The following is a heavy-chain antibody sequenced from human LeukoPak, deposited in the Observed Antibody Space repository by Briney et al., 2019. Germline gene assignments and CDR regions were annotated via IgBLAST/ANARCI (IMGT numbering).Heavy chain of an antibody. D-gene: IGHD2-2*01. CDR1: GDSVSTNSAA. Sequence: SQTLSLTCAISGDSVSTNSAAWNWIRQSPSRGFEWLGRTYYRSKWYYDYAVSVNTRITINPDASKNQFSLQLSSVTPEDTAVYYCARDYYCSSVSCSFDYWGQGTLVTVSS. CDR2: TYYRSKWYY. J-gene: IGHJ4*02. CDR3: ARDYYCSSVSCSFDY. V-gene: IGHV6-1*01.